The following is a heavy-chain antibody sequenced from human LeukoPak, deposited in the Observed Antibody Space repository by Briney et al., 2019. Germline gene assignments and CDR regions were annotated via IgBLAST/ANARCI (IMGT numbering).Heavy chain of an antibody. CDR2: IYSGGST. D-gene: IGHD3-22*01. CDR1: GFTFDDYG. V-gene: IGHV3-66*01. Sequence: GGSLRLSCAASGFTFDDYGMSWVRQAPGKGLEWVSLIYSGGSTYYADSVKGRFTISRDNSKNTLYLQMNSLRAEDTAVYYCARDYYDSSGSSWFDPWGQGTLVTVSS. CDR3: ARDYYDSSGSSWFDP. J-gene: IGHJ5*02.